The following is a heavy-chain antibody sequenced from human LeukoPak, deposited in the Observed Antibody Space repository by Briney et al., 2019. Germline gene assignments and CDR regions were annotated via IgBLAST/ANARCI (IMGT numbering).Heavy chain of an antibody. CDR1: GYTFTGYF. D-gene: IGHD4-17*01. V-gene: IGHV1-2*02. CDR2: INPNSGGT. J-gene: IGHJ4*02. Sequence: SVTVSCKSSGYTFTGYFMHWVRQAPAQGLEYMGWINPNSGGTKYAQKLRGRVTMTRDTSISTAYMELSRLRFDDTAVYYCARDTGAGDYVFDSWGQGTLVT. CDR3: ARDTGAGDYVFDS.